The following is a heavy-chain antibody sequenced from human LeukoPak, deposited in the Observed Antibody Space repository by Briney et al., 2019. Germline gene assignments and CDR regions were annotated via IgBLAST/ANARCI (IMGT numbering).Heavy chain of an antibody. J-gene: IGHJ1*01. Sequence: ASVKVSCKASGYTFTNYGISWVRQAPGQGLEWMGWISTYSGNTNYTQKLQGRVTMTTDTSTSTAYMELRSLKSDDTAVYYCVRDQNNNNWRGYFQHWGQGTLVTVSS. D-gene: IGHD1-1*01. CDR1: GYTFTNYG. CDR2: ISTYSGNT. CDR3: VRDQNNNNWRGYFQH. V-gene: IGHV1-18*01.